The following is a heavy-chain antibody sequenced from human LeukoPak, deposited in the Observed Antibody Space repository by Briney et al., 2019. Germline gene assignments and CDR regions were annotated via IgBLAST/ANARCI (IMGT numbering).Heavy chain of an antibody. D-gene: IGHD5-18*01. J-gene: IGHJ4*02. V-gene: IGHV3-11*01. CDR2: ISSSGSTI. CDR3: ARGGRGYSYGYDVDY. Sequence: GESLKISCAASGFTFSDYYMSWIRQAPGKGLEWVSYISSSGSTIYYADSVKGRFTISRDNAKNSLYLQMNSLRAEDTAVYYCARGGRGYSYGYDVDYWGQGTLVTVSS. CDR1: GFTFSDYY.